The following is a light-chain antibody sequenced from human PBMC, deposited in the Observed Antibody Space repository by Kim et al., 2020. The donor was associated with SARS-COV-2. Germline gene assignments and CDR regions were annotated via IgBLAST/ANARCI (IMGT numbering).Light chain of an antibody. Sequence: SASVGDRVTITCRASQTITTSLAWYQQMPGRAPKLLIYKASTLEKGVPSRFSGSGSGTEFTLTISSLQPDDFATYYCQQYSTYPYTFGQGTKLEI. CDR3: QQYSTYPYT. J-gene: IGKJ2*01. V-gene: IGKV1-5*03. CDR1: QTITTS. CDR2: KAS.